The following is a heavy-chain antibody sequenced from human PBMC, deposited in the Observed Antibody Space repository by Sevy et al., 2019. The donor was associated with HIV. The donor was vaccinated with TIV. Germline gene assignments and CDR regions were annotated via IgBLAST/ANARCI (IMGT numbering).Heavy chain of an antibody. CDR1: GYTFTGYY. CDR2: INPQTAGA. J-gene: IGHJ6*02. Sequence: ASVKVSCKASGYTFTGYYMHWVRQAPGQGLEWMGWINPQTAGANYAQKFQGRVTMTRDTSISTSYMELSRLTTDDTAVYYCPRSEGLVPAAGDYYYYGMDVWGQGTTVTVSS. CDR3: PRSEGLVPAAGDYYYYGMDV. D-gene: IGHD2-2*01. V-gene: IGHV1-2*02.